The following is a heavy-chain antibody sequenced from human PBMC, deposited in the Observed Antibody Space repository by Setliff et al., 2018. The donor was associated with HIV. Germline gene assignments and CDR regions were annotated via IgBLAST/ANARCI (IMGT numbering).Heavy chain of an antibody. J-gene: IGHJ3*01. CDR1: EYMILAYK. CDR2: ISPNNGAA. V-gene: IGHV1-2*06. CDR3: ARPRVFDSFDV. Sequence: ASVMVSCKATEYMILAYKMNWVRRAPGQGLEWIGRISPNNGAAEYAPKFQGRVIMTLDTSISTAYLEIPRLTSDDAAVYYCARPRVFDSFDVWGQGTMVTVSS.